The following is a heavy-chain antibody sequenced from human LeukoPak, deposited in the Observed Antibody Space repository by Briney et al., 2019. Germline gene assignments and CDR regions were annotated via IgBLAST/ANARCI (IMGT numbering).Heavy chain of an antibody. CDR2: IKQDGSEK. Sequence: PGGSLRLSCAASGFTFSSYAMSWVRQAPGKGLEWVANIKQDGSEKSYVDSVKGRFTISRDNAKNSLYLQMNSLRAEDTAVYYCARSWGSFYFDYWGQGTLVTVSS. V-gene: IGHV3-7*01. CDR3: ARSWGSFYFDY. J-gene: IGHJ4*02. CDR1: GFTFSSYA. D-gene: IGHD7-27*01.